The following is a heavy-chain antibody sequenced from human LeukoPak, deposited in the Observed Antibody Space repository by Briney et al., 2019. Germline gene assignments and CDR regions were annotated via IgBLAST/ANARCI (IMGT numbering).Heavy chain of an antibody. CDR1: GFTFSSYS. V-gene: IGHV3-48*02. CDR2: ISSSSTI. J-gene: IGHJ6*02. Sequence: GGSLRLSCAASGFTFSSYSMNWVRQAPGKGLEWVSYISSSSTIYYADSVKGRFTISRDNAKNSLYLQMNSLRDEDTAVYYCATNRRPVWYGMDVWGQGTTVTVSS. CDR3: ATNRRPVWYGMDV.